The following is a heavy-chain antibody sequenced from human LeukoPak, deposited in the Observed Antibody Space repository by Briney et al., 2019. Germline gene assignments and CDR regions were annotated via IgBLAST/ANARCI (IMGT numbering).Heavy chain of an antibody. Sequence: SETLSLTCAVSGGSISSSNWWSWVRQPPGKGLEWIGEIYHSGSTNYNPSLKSRVTISVDKSKNQFSLKLSSVTAADTAVYYCARVAPKSSTYYYGSGTNWFDPWGQGTLVTVSS. J-gene: IGHJ5*02. CDR3: ARVAPKSSTYYYGSGTNWFDP. CDR1: GGSISSSNW. D-gene: IGHD3-10*01. V-gene: IGHV4-4*02. CDR2: IYHSGST.